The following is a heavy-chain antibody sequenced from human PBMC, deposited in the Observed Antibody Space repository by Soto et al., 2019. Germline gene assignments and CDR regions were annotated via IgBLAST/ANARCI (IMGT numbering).Heavy chain of an antibody. CDR3: AGDYDILTGYPHYGMDV. D-gene: IGHD3-9*01. V-gene: IGHV3-30*03. Sequence: PGGSLRLSCAASGFTFSSYGMHWVRQAPGKGLEWVAVISYDGSNKYYADSVKGRFTISRDNSKNTLYLQMNSLRAEDTAVYYCAGDYDILTGYPHYGMDVWGQGTTVTVS. CDR1: GFTFSSYG. J-gene: IGHJ6*02. CDR2: ISYDGSNK.